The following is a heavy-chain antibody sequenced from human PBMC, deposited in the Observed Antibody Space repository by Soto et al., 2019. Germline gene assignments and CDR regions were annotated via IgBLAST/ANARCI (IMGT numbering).Heavy chain of an antibody. D-gene: IGHD3-3*01. CDR3: ARVFPRNGFGVVPGY. CDR1: GYTFTSYY. CDR2: INPSGGST. V-gene: IGHV1-46*01. J-gene: IGHJ4*02. Sequence: QVQLVQSGAEVKKPGASVKVSCKASGYTFTSYYMHWVRQAPGQGLEWMGIINPSGGSTSYAQKFQGRVTMTRDTSTSTVYMELSSLRSEDTAVYYCARVFPRNGFGVVPGYWGQGTLVTVSS.